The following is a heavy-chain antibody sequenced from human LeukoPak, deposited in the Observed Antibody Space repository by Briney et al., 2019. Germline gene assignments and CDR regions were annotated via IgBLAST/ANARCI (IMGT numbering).Heavy chain of an antibody. CDR2: IRYDGSNK. CDR1: GFTFSSYD. V-gene: IGHV3-30*02. J-gene: IGHJ4*02. Sequence: QAGGSLRLSCAASGFTFSSYDMHWVRQAPGKGLEWVAFIRYDGSNKYYADSVKGRFTISRDNSKNTLYLQMNSLRAEDTAVYYCAKDRGYSGYVVFDYWGQGTLVTVSS. D-gene: IGHD5-12*01. CDR3: AKDRGYSGYVVFDY.